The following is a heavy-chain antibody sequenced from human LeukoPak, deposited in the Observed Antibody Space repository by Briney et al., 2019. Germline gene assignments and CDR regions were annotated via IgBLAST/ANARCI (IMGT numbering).Heavy chain of an antibody. CDR3: ATPRVRFSLSGSFDY. V-gene: IGHV3-30*03. CDR2: ISYDGSNE. Sequence: GRSLRLSCAASGFTFSSYGMHWVRQAPGKGLEWVAVISYDGSNEYYADSVKGRFTISRDNSKNTMYLQMNSLRAEDTAVYYCATPRVRFSLSGSFDYWGQGTLVTVSS. J-gene: IGHJ4*02. CDR1: GFTFSSYG. D-gene: IGHD3-10*01.